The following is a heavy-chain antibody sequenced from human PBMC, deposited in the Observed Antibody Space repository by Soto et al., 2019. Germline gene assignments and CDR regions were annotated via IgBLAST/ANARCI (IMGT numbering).Heavy chain of an antibody. CDR1: GYTFTSYG. CDR2: ISAYNGNT. Sequence: ASVKVSCKASGYTFTSYGISWVRQAPGQGLEWMGWISAYNGNTNYAQKLQGRVTMTTDTSTSTAYMELRSLRSDDTAVYYCLSSTLDIVGVPAAMTGMDVCGQGTTVTVSS. J-gene: IGHJ6*02. D-gene: IGHD2-2*03. CDR3: LSSTLDIVGVPAAMTGMDV. V-gene: IGHV1-18*01.